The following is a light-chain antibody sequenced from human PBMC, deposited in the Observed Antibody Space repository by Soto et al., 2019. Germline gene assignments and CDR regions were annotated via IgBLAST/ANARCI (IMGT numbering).Light chain of an antibody. Sequence: QSALTQPASVSGSPGQSITISCTGTSSDVGSYNLVSWYQQHPGKAPKLMIYEGSKRPSGVSNRFSGSKSGNTAFLTISGLQAEDEAGYYCCSYAGSSTFHVVFGGGTKLTVL. CDR2: EGS. V-gene: IGLV2-23*03. CDR3: CSYAGSSTFHVV. CDR1: SSDVGSYNL. J-gene: IGLJ2*01.